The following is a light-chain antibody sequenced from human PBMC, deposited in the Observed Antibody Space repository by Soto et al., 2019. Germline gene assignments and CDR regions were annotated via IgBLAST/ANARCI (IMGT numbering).Light chain of an antibody. CDR2: GTS. Sequence: EIVLTQSPDTLSLSAGERATLSCRASQSFSSNYLAWYQQRRGQPPRLLIYGTSTRATGIPDRFSGSGFDKEFTLTISRLDPEDSAVYYCQQYVGPRFTFGQGTRLEIK. CDR1: QSFSSNY. J-gene: IGKJ5*01. V-gene: IGKV3-20*01. CDR3: QQYVGPRFT.